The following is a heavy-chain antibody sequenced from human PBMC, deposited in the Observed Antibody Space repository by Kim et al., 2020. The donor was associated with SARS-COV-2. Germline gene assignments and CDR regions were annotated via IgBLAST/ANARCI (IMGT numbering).Heavy chain of an antibody. CDR3: ARDLIYYGSGSYPILRPYYYYGMDV. V-gene: IGHV3-33*05. J-gene: IGHJ6*02. D-gene: IGHD3-10*01. CDR2: ISYDGSNK. CDR1: GFTFSSYG. Sequence: GGSLRLSCAASGFTFSSYGMHWVRQAPGKGLEWVAVISYDGSNKYYADSVKGRFTISRDNSKNTLYLQMNSLRAEDTAVYYCARDLIYYGSGSYPILRPYYYYGMDVWGQGTTVTVSS.